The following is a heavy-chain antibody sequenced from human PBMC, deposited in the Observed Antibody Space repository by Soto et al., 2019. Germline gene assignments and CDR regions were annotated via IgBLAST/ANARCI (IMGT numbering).Heavy chain of an antibody. V-gene: IGHV3-33*01. CDR3: ARGVAAAGVYYYYGMDV. CDR2: IWYDGSNK. J-gene: IGHJ6*02. CDR1: GFTFSSYG. Sequence: QVQLVESGGGVVQPGRSLRLSCAASGFTFSSYGMHWVRQAPGKGLEWVAVIWYDGSNKYYADSVKGRFTISRDNSKNTLYLQMNRLRGEDTAVYYCARGVAAAGVYYYYGMDVWGQGTTVTVSS. D-gene: IGHD6-13*01.